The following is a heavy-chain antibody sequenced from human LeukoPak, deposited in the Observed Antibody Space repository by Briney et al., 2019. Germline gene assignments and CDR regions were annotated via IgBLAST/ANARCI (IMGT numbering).Heavy chain of an antibody. V-gene: IGHV1-69*05. Sequence: SVKVFCKASGGTFSSYAISWVRQAPGQGLEWMGGIIPIFGTANYAQKFQGRVTITTDESTSTAYMELSSLRSEDTAVYYCAAEVDYVKTGYYYYYMDVWGKGTTVTVSS. D-gene: IGHD3-16*01. CDR1: GGTFSSYA. CDR2: IIPIFGTA. CDR3: AAEVDYVKTGYYYYYMDV. J-gene: IGHJ6*03.